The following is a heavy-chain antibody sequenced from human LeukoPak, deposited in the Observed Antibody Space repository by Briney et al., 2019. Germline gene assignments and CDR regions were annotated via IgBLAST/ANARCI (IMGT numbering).Heavy chain of an antibody. CDR1: GDSVSSNSAA. Sequence: SQTLSLTCAISGDSVSSNSAAWNWIRQSPSRGLEWLGRTYYRSKWYNDYAVSVKSRITINPDTSKNQFSLQLNSMTPEDTAVYYCARVPVAAAAIPIVDAFDIWGQGTMVTVSS. V-gene: IGHV6-1*01. J-gene: IGHJ3*02. CDR2: TYYRSKWYN. D-gene: IGHD2-2*02. CDR3: ARVPVAAAAIPIVDAFDI.